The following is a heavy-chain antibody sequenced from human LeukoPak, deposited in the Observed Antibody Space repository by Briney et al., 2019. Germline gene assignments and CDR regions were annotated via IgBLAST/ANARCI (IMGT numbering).Heavy chain of an antibody. V-gene: IGHV4-59*08. J-gene: IGHJ3*02. CDR3: ARHLRFYDAFDI. CDR1: GGSISSYY. Sequence: SETLSLTCTVSGGSISSYYWSWIRQPPGKGLEWIGYIYYSGSTNYNPSLKSRVTISVDTSKNQFSLKLSSVTAADTAVYYCARHLRFYDAFDIWGQGTMVTVSS. D-gene: IGHD2/OR15-2a*01. CDR2: IYYSGST.